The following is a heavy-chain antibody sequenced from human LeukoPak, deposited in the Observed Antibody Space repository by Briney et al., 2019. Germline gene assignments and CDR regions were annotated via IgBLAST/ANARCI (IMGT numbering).Heavy chain of an antibody. CDR2: ISSSSSYI. Sequence: GGSLRLSCAASGFTFSSYSMNWVRQAPGKGLEWVSSISSSSSYIYYADSVKGRFTISRDNAKNSLYLQMKSLRAEDTAVYYCARAGVVVPAAMRYFDYWGQGTLVTVSS. D-gene: IGHD2-2*01. J-gene: IGHJ4*02. CDR1: GFTFSSYS. V-gene: IGHV3-21*01. CDR3: ARAGVVVPAAMRYFDY.